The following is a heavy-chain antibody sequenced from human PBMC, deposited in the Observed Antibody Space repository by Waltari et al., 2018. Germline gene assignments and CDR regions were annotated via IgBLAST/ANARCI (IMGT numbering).Heavy chain of an antibody. CDR2: IIPIFGTA. D-gene: IGHD4-17*01. V-gene: IGHV1-69*01. J-gene: IGHJ6*02. Sequence: VQLVQSGAEVKEPGSSVTVSCKASGGTFSTYVIMCVRHAPGQGLEWMGGIIPIFGTANHAQKFQGRVTITADESTRTVYMDLNRLRSEDTAVYYCARGHPPGGDYVYYYYGLDLWGQGTTVTVSS. CDR3: ARGHPPGGDYVYYYYGLDL. CDR1: GGTFSTYV.